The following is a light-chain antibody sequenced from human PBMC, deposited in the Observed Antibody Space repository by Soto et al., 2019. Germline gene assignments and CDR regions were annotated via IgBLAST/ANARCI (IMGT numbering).Light chain of an antibody. CDR3: QQRRYWPVT. V-gene: IGKV3-11*01. CDR1: QSVSSY. J-gene: IGKJ1*01. CDR2: DAS. Sequence: EIVLTQSPAILSMSPGERATLSCRASQSVSSYFAWYQQKPGQAPRLLIYDASNRATGVPARFSGSGSGTDFTPTISSLEPEDFAVYYCQQRRYWPVTFGQGTNVEIK.